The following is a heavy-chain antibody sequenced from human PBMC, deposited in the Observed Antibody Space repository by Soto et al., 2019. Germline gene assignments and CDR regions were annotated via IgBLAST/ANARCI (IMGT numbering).Heavy chain of an antibody. V-gene: IGHV3-30-3*01. CDR3: ARVPKIYYYYYGMDV. Sequence: GGSLRLSCAASGFTFSSYAMHWVRQAPGKGPEWVAVISYDGSNKYYADSVKGRFTISRDNSKNTLYLQMNSLRAEDTAVYYCARVPKIYYYYYGMDVWGQGTTVTVSS. CDR1: GFTFSSYA. CDR2: ISYDGSNK. J-gene: IGHJ6*02.